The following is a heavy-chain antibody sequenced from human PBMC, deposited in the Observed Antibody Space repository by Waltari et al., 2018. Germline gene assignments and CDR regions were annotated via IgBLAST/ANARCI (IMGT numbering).Heavy chain of an antibody. D-gene: IGHD1-1*01. V-gene: IGHV3-48*01. CDR3: ATSSSRKLDRRFGDY. CDR1: GFTFSSYS. Sequence: EVQLVESGGGLVQPGGSLRLSCAASGFTFSSYSMNWVRHAPGKGLEWVSYISSSSSTIYYADSVKGRVTSSRDNAKNSLYLQMNSLRAEDTAVYYCATSSSRKLDRRFGDYWGQGTLVTVSS. J-gene: IGHJ4*02. CDR2: ISSSSSTI.